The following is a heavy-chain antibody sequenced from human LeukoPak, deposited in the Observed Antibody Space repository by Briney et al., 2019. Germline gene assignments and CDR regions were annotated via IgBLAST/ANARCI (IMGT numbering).Heavy chain of an antibody. CDR2: IIPIFSTA. D-gene: IGHD3-3*01. Sequence: SVNVSCKASGGTFSSYAIRWVRQAPGQGLECMGEIIPIFSTANYAQKFQGRVTITTDESTSTAYMELSSLRSEDTAVYYCARGVGITIFGVAKPSYYYMDVWGKGTTVTVSS. V-gene: IGHV1-69*05. J-gene: IGHJ6*03. CDR1: GGTFSSYA. CDR3: ARGVGITIFGVAKPSYYYMDV.